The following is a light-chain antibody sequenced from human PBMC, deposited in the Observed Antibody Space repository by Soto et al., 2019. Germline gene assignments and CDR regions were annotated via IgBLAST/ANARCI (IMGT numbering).Light chain of an antibody. CDR3: QQYLSYPIT. CDR1: QSLSSW. Sequence: DIQMTQSPSTLSASVGDRVTITCRASQSLSSWLAWYQQKPGKDPKSLIYKASSLESGVPSRFSGSGSGTEFTLTISSLQPDDFATYYCQQYLSYPITFGQGTRLEIK. V-gene: IGKV1-5*03. CDR2: KAS. J-gene: IGKJ5*01.